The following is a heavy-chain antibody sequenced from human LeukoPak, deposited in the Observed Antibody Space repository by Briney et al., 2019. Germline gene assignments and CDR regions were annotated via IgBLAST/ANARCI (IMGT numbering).Heavy chain of an antibody. CDR1: GFVFRSYA. CDR2: ISSSGGST. Sequence: GGSLRLSCAASGFVFRSYAMSWVRQAPGKGLEWVSGISSSGGSTYHADSVRGRFTISRDNSKNTQYLQMNSLRVEDTAVYYCARDQGPYSSSWYVPAYWGQGTLVTVSS. J-gene: IGHJ4*02. V-gene: IGHV3-23*01. D-gene: IGHD6-13*01. CDR3: ARDQGPYSSSWYVPAY.